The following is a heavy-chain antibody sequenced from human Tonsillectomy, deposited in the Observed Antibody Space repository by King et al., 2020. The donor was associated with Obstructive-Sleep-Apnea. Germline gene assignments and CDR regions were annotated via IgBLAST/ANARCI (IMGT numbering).Heavy chain of an antibody. J-gene: IGHJ6*02. CDR1: GVSISSYY. CDR3: ARSGSGMDV. D-gene: IGHD1-26*01. V-gene: IGHV4-59*08. Sequence: VQLQESGPGLVKPSETLSLTCTVSGVSISSYYWSWIRQPPGKGLEGIGYIYYSGSTNYNPSLKSRVTISVDTSKNQFSLKLSSVTAADTAVYYCARSGSGMDVWGQGTTVTVSS. CDR2: IYYSGST.